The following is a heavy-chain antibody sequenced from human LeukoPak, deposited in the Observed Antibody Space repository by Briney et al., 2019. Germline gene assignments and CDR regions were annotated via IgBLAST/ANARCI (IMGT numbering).Heavy chain of an antibody. Sequence: ASVKVSCKASGYTFSSYGIGWVRQAPGQGLEWMGWISGYNGDTNYAQKFQGRVTMTTDTSTSTAYMELRSLRSDDTAVYYCARDWTVGAVAGHAGYMDVWGKGTTVTISS. CDR3: ARDWTVGAVAGHAGYMDV. V-gene: IGHV1-18*01. CDR1: GYTFSSYG. CDR2: ISGYNGDT. D-gene: IGHD6-19*01. J-gene: IGHJ6*03.